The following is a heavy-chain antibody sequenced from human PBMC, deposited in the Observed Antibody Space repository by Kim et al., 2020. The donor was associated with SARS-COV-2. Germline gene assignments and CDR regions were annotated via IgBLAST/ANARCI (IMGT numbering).Heavy chain of an antibody. J-gene: IGHJ4*02. CDR3: ARGGKAARPNDY. D-gene: IGHD6-6*01. V-gene: IGHV1-18*01. Sequence: NYAQKLQGRVTMTTDTSTSTAYMELRSLRSDDTAVYYCARGGKAARPNDYWGQGTLVTVSS.